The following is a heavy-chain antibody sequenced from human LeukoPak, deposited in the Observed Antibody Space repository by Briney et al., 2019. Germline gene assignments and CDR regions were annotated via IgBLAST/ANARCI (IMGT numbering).Heavy chain of an antibody. Sequence: SVKVSCKASGGTFSSYAISWVRQAPGQGLEWMGGIIPIFGTANYAQKFQGRVTITADESTSTAYMELSGLRSEDTAVYYCARGNSSGYYYYFDYWGQGTLVTVSS. J-gene: IGHJ4*02. V-gene: IGHV1-69*13. CDR1: GGTFSSYA. CDR2: IIPIFGTA. CDR3: ARGNSSGYYYYFDY. D-gene: IGHD3-22*01.